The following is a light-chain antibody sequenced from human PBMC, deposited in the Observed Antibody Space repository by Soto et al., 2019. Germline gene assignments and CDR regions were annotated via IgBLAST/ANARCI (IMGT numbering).Light chain of an antibody. CDR2: EVS. Sequence: QSALTQPASVSGSPGQSITISCTGTSSDVGGYNYVSWYQQHPGKAPKLMIYEVSNRPSGVSNRFSGSKSGNTASLTNSGLQAEDEADYYCSSYTYSSTPNVFGTGTKVTVL. V-gene: IGLV2-14*01. J-gene: IGLJ1*01. CDR3: SSYTYSSTPNV. CDR1: SSDVGGYNY.